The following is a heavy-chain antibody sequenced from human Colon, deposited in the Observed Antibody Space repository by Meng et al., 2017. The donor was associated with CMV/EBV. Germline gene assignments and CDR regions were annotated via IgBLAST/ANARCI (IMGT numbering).Heavy chain of an antibody. V-gene: IGHV3-38-3*01. CDR2: ISGGST. CDR3: AKDLAAAGTLDYDYGMDV. CDR1: GFTFSSYS. D-gene: IGHD6-13*01. Sequence: GESLKISCAASGFTFSSYSMNWVRQAPGKGLEWVSSISGGSTYYADSRKGRFTISRDNSKNTLYLQMNSLRAEDTAVYYCAKDLAAAGTLDYDYGMDVWGQGTTVTVSS. J-gene: IGHJ6*02.